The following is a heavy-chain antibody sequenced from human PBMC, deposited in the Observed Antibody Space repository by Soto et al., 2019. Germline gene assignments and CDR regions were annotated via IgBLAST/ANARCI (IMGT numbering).Heavy chain of an antibody. CDR3: TRHTGYASSLDY. Sequence: GESLKISCQGSVSSFASYWIGWVRQMPGKDLELMGIIYAGDSDTRYSPPVQGHVTMSAEKSINTAYLEWSSLQASDTAVYYCTRHTGYASSLDYGAQGTMLTVSS. CDR1: VSSFASYW. V-gene: IGHV5-51*01. CDR2: IYAGDSDT. D-gene: IGHD5-12*01. J-gene: IGHJ4*02.